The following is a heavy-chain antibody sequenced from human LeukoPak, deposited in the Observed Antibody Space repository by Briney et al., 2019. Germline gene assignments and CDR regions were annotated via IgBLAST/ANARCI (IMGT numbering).Heavy chain of an antibody. CDR3: ARCGSYYYYYYMDV. CDR1: GGSISSSGYY. D-gene: IGHD2-15*01. CDR2: IYYSGAT. Sequence: PSETLSLTCTVSGGSISSSGYYWDWIRQPPGKGLEWIGSIYYSGATYYNPSLKSRVTISVDTSKNQFSLKLSSVTAADTAVYYCARCGSYYYYYYMDVWGKGTTVTISS. V-gene: IGHV4-39*07. J-gene: IGHJ6*03.